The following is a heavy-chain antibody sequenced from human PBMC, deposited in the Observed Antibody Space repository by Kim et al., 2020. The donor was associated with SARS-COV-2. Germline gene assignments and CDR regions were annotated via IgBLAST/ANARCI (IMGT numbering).Heavy chain of an antibody. V-gene: IGHV1-3*01. CDR1: GYTFNNYP. J-gene: IGHJ4*02. CDR3: ARHIGHSLYFFDS. D-gene: IGHD2-21*01. CDR2: INADKGDT. Sequence: ASVKVSCKASGYTFNNYPIHWVCQAPGQRLEWVGWINADKGDTEYSQKFQGRVTITRDTSASTAYMELTSLKSEDSAVYYCARHIGHSLYFFDSWGQGTL.